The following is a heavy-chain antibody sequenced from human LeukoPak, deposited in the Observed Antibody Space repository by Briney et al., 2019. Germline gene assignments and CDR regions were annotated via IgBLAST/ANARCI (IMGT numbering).Heavy chain of an antibody. CDR3: ARGRGYCSSTSCQNWFDP. CDR2: IGISSGNT. CDR1: GFTFSAYS. D-gene: IGHD2-2*01. V-gene: IGHV3-48*01. Sequence: GGSLRLSCAASGFTFSAYSMNWVRQAPGKGLEWISYIGISSGNTKYADSVKGRFTISGDKAKNSLYLQMNSLRAEDTAVYHCARGRGYCSSTSCQNWFDPWGQGTLVTVSS. J-gene: IGHJ5*02.